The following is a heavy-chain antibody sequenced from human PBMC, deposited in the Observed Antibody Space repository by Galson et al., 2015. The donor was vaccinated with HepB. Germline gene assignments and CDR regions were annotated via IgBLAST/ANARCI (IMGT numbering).Heavy chain of an antibody. CDR2: ISYDGNHK. CDR3: ARPKAGLPADGHFFDS. V-gene: IGHV3-30-3*01. D-gene: IGHD6-13*01. J-gene: IGHJ4*02. CDR1: GFAFNIYT. Sequence: SLRLSCAASGFAFNIYTMHWVRQAPGKGLGWVAVISYDGNHKFYADSVKGRFTISRDNSKNTHYLEMNNLRTEDTAVYHCARPKAGLPADGHFFDSWGQGTLVTVSS.